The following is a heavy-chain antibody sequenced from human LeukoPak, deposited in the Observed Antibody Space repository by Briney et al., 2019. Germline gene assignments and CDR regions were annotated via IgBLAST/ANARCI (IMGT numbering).Heavy chain of an antibody. V-gene: IGHV3-30*04. CDR1: GFTFRNYA. CDR3: ARDAGDSGGHYFDS. Sequence: GRSLRLSCAASGFTFRNYAMHWVRQAPGKGLEWVAVISYDGSNKLYADSVKGRFTISRDNSKNSLYLQMSSLRAEDTAVYYCARDAGDSGGHYFDSWGQGTLVTVSS. J-gene: IGHJ4*02. CDR2: ISYDGSNK. D-gene: IGHD2-21*02.